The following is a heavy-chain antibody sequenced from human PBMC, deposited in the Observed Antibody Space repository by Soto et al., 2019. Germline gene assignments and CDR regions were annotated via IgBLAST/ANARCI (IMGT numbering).Heavy chain of an antibody. CDR2: ISAYNGNT. CDR1: GYTFTSYG. CDR3: ATAPTRNTRWFDP. J-gene: IGHJ5*02. Sequence: APGKVSCTASGYTFTSYGSSWVRQAPGQGLEGMASISAYNGNTNYAQTLHGRVTTTTDPSTSTAYMELRSLRSDDTAVYYCATAPTRNTRWFDPWGQGTLVTVS. D-gene: IGHD2-2*01. V-gene: IGHV1-18*01.